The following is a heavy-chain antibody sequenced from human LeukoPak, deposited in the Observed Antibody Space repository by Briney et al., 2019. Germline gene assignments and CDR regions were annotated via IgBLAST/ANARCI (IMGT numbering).Heavy chain of an antibody. D-gene: IGHD6-19*01. Sequence: TGGSLRLSCAASGFAFSNAWMSWVRQAPGKGLEWVGRIKSKTDGGTTDYAAPVKGRFTISRDDSKNTLCLQMNSLKTEDTAVYYCTTVEIAVAGPSLDYWGQGTLVTVSS. CDR1: GFAFSNAW. CDR2: IKSKTDGGTT. J-gene: IGHJ4*02. CDR3: TTVEIAVAGPSLDY. V-gene: IGHV3-15*01.